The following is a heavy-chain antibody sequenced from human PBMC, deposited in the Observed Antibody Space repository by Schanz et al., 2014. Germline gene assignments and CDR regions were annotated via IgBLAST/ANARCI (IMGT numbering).Heavy chain of an antibody. CDR3: VKDLLYGAPMPLNHLDY. V-gene: IGHV3-23*01. D-gene: IGHD2-2*01. CDR2: ISGSGGST. CDR1: GFTFSSYA. J-gene: IGHJ4*02. Sequence: EVQLLESGGGLVQPGGSLRLSCAAPGFTFSSYAMSWVRQAPGKGLEWVSGISGSGGSTYYADSVKGRFTISRDNSKNTLYLQMNSLRAEDTAVYYCVKDLLYGAPMPLNHLDYWGQGTLVTVSS.